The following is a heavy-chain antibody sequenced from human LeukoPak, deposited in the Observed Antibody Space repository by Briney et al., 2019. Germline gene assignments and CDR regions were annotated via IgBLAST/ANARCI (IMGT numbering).Heavy chain of an antibody. CDR1: GGTFSSYA. CDR3: ARAFPCSGGSCSLYYYYYYGMDV. J-gene: IGHJ6*02. V-gene: IGHV1-69*13. D-gene: IGHD2-15*01. Sequence: SVKVSCKASGGTFSSYAISWVRQAPGQGLEWMGGIIPIFGTASYAQKFQGRVTITADESTSTAYMELSSLRSEDTAVYYCARAFPCSGGSCSLYYYYYYGMDVWGQGTTVTVSS. CDR2: IIPIFGTA.